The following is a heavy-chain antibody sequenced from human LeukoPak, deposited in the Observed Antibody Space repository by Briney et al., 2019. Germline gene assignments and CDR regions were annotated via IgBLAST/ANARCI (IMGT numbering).Heavy chain of an antibody. D-gene: IGHD1-26*01. J-gene: IGHJ4*02. Sequence: GRSLRLSCAASGFAFSSYSMNWVRQAPGKGLEWVSAISGSGGSTYYADSVKGRFTISRDNSKNTLYLQMNSLRAEDTAAYYCAKDLVGVGATMNMDYWGQGTLVTVSS. V-gene: IGHV3-23*01. CDR2: ISGSGGST. CDR1: GFAFSSYS. CDR3: AKDLVGVGATMNMDY.